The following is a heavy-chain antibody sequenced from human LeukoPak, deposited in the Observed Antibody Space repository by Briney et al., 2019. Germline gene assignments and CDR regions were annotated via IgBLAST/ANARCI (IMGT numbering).Heavy chain of an antibody. CDR1: GFTFGDHA. D-gene: IGHD3-22*01. V-gene: IGHV3-49*03. J-gene: IGHJ2*01. CDR3: TREWLSPPNWYFDL. CDR2: IRSETYGGAT. Sequence: GGSLRLSCTASGFTFGDHAMSWFRQAPGKGLEWVSFIRSETYGGATEYAASVKGRFTISRDDSKSIAYLQMNSLHTEDTAVYYCTREWLSPPNWYFDLWGRGTLVTVSS.